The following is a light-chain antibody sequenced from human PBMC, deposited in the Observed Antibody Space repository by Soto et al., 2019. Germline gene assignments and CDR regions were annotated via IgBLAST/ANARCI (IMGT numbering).Light chain of an antibody. CDR1: QSSSSH. CDR3: QQRPNWPLT. J-gene: IGKJ4*01. CDR2: DVS. Sequence: EIVLTQSPATLSLSPGERATLSCRASQSSSSHLAWYQQKPGQAPRLLMYDVSNRATDIPARFSGSGSGTDFTLTISSLEPEDFAVYYCQQRPNWPLTFVGGTKVEIK. V-gene: IGKV3-11*01.